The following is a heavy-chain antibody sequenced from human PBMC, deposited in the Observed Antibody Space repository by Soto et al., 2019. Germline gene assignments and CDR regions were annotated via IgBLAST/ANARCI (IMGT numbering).Heavy chain of an antibody. CDR3: AKGHGTGLAARTCDF. CDR2: ISDGGDLI. CDR1: GFPFSNHA. D-gene: IGHD6-25*01. Sequence: EVQLLESGGGLVQPGGSLRVSCAASGFPFSNHAMSWVRQAPGKGLEWVAGISDGGDLIYYADSVKGRFSMSRDKSEMMLDSQRTTLGAEDTAICSCAKGHGTGLAARTCDFWGQGTLITVSS. V-gene: IGHV3-23*01. J-gene: IGHJ4*02.